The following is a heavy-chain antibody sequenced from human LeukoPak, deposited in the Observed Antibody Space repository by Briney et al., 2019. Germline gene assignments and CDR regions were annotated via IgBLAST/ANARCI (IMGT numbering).Heavy chain of an antibody. CDR3: AGEYSTDWRFDY. D-gene: IGHD6-19*01. CDR2: IYHSGST. CDR1: GGSISSGGYS. V-gene: IGHV4-30-2*01. J-gene: IGHJ4*02. Sequence: PSQTLSLTCAVSGGSISSGGYSWSWIRQPPGKGLELIGYIYHSGSTYYNPSLKSRVTISVDMSKNQFSLKLSSVTAADTAVYYCAGEYSTDWRFDYWGQGTLVTVSS.